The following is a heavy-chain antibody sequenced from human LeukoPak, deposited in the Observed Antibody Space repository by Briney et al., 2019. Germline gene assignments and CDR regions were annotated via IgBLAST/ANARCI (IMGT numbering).Heavy chain of an antibody. CDR1: GFTLSSYA. J-gene: IGHJ4*02. CDR2: ISESGGST. D-gene: IGHD3-22*01. CDR3: AKGTHYYDSSGLDY. V-gene: IGHV3-23*01. Sequence: PGGSLRLSCAASGFTLSSYAMSWVRQAPGKGLEWVSGISESGGSTYYADSVKGRFTISRDNAKNSLYLQMISLRAEDMALYYCAKGTHYYDSSGLDYWGQGTLVTVSS.